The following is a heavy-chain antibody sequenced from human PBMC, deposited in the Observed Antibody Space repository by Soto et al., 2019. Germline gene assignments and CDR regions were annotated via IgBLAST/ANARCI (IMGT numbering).Heavy chain of an antibody. CDR1: GGSISSGGYY. CDR3: ARDSVGAIDY. V-gene: IGHV4-31*03. CDR2: IYYSGST. D-gene: IGHD6-19*01. Sequence: LSETLSLTCTVSGGSISSGGYYWSWIRQHPGKGLEWIGYIYYSGSTYYNPSLKSRVTISVDTSKNQFSLKLSSVTAADTDVNYCARDSVGAIDYWGQGTLVNVSS. J-gene: IGHJ4*02.